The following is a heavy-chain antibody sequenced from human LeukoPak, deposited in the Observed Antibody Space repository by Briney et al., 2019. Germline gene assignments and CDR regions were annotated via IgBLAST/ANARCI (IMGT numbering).Heavy chain of an antibody. D-gene: IGHD1-26*01. Sequence: GRSLRLSCAASGFTFSSYGMHWVRQAPGKGLEWVAVISYDGSNKYCADSVKGRFTISRDNSKNTLYLQMNSLRAEDTAVYYCAKDGSVRGPRVGAYDYWGQGTLVTVSS. J-gene: IGHJ4*02. CDR2: ISYDGSNK. CDR3: AKDGSVRGPRVGAYDY. V-gene: IGHV3-30*18. CDR1: GFTFSSYG.